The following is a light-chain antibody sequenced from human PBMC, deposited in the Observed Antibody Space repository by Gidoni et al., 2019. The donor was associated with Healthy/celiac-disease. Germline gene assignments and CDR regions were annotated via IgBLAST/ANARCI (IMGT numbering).Light chain of an antibody. Sequence: DIQMTQSPSTLSASVGDRVTITCRASQSISSWLAWYQQKPGKAPKLLIYKASSLESGVPSRFSGSGSGTEFTLTISSLQPDDFATYYCQQSSFXQXTKLEIK. J-gene: IGKJ2*01. CDR3: QQSS. CDR2: KAS. V-gene: IGKV1-5*03. CDR1: QSISSW.